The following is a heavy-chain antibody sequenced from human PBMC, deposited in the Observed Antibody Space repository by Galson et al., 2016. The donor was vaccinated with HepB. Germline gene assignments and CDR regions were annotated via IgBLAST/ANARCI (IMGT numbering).Heavy chain of an antibody. CDR2: IYAADSDT. D-gene: IGHD2-15*01. CDR3: ARRTRFCSGLSCRQRGFDP. CDR1: GYSFINYW. Sequence: QSGAEVKEPGESLKISCEGSGYSFINYWIAWVRQMPGKGLEWMGIIYAADSDTRYSPSFQGQVTISVDKSISTAYLQWTSLKASDTAIYYCARRTRFCSGLSCRQRGFDPWGQGTLVTVSS. J-gene: IGHJ5*02. V-gene: IGHV5-51*01.